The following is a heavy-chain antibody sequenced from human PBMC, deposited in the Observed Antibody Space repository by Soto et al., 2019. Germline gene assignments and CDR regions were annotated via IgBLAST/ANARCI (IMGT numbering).Heavy chain of an antibody. D-gene: IGHD6-13*01. CDR2: IYYSGST. Sequence: SETLSLTCTVSGGSISSGDYYWSWIRQPPGKGLEWIGYIYYSGSTYYNPSLKSRVTISVDKSKNQFSLKLSSVTAADTAVYYCARVIATVVNWFDPWGQGTLVTVLL. CDR1: GGSISSGDYY. V-gene: IGHV4-30-4*01. CDR3: ARVIATVVNWFDP. J-gene: IGHJ5*02.